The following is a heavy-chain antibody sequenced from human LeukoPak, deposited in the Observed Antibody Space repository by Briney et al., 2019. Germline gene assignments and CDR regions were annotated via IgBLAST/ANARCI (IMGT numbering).Heavy chain of an antibody. CDR2: IYYSGST. D-gene: IGHD3-9*01. Sequence: TTSETLSLTCTVSGGSISSYYWSWIRQPPGKGLEWIGYIYYSGSTNYNPSLKSRVTISVDTSKNQFSLKLSSVTAAETAVYYCARHGPYDILTGYYFSFDYWGQGTLVTVSS. CDR1: GGSISSYY. J-gene: IGHJ4*02. CDR3: ARHGPYDILTGYYFSFDY. V-gene: IGHV4-59*08.